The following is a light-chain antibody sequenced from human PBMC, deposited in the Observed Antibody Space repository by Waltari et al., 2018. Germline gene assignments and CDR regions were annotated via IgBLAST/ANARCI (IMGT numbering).Light chain of an antibody. CDR2: AAS. Sequence: AIQMTQSPSSLSSSVGDRVTITCRASQDIGHDLGWYQQKPGKAPKLLIYAASSLQSGVPSRFSGAGSGTNFTLTIGSLQSEDFATYYCLQDYDYPLTFGGGTKVAIK. J-gene: IGKJ4*01. CDR1: QDIGHD. CDR3: LQDYDYPLT. V-gene: IGKV1-6*01.